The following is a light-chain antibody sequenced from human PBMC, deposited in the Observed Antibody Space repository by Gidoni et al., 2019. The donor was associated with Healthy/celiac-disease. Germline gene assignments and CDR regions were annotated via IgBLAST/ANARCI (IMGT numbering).Light chain of an antibody. CDR3: SSYAGSKPV. CDR2: EVS. J-gene: IGLJ2*01. V-gene: IGLV2-8*01. CDR1: SSDVGGYNY. Sequence: QSALTQPPSASGSPGQSVTISCTGTSSDVGGYNYVSWYQQHPGKAPKLMIYEVSKRPSGVPDRFSGSKSGNTASLTVSGLQAEDEADYYCSSYAGSKPVFGGGTKLTVL.